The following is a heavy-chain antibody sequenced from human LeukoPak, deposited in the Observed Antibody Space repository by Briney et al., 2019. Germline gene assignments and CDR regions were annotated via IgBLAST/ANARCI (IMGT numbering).Heavy chain of an antibody. Sequence: ASVKVSCKFSGYTLTELSMHLVRQPPGKGHEWMGGFDPEDGETIYAQKFQGRVTMTDDTSTDTAYMELSSLRSEDTAVYYCATTLLSSGWYSGEGYWGQGTLVTVSS. D-gene: IGHD6-19*01. J-gene: IGHJ4*02. CDR1: GYTLTELS. CDR3: ATTLLSSGWYSGEGY. V-gene: IGHV1-24*01. CDR2: FDPEDGET.